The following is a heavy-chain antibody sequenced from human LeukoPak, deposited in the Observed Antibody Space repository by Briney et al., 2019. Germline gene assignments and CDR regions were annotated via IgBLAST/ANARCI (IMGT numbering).Heavy chain of an antibody. CDR3: ARGISSAPGYYYYYMDV. D-gene: IGHD3-16*02. CDR1: GGSISSYY. V-gene: IGHV4-59*01. Sequence: PSETLSLTCSVSGGSISSYYWSWIRQPPGKGLEWIGYIYYSGSTNYNPSLKSRVTISVDTSKNKFSLKLSSVTAADTAVYYCARGISSAPGYYYYYMDVWGKGTTVTVSS. CDR2: IYYSGST. J-gene: IGHJ6*03.